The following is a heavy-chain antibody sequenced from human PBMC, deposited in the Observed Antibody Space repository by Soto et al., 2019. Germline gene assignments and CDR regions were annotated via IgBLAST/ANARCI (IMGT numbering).Heavy chain of an antibody. D-gene: IGHD3-10*01. J-gene: IGHJ4*02. CDR2: ISYDGSNK. V-gene: IGHV3-30*18. Sequence: QVQLVESGGGVVQPGKSLRLSCAGSGFTFSSYGMDWVRQAPGKGLEWVAVISYDGSNKYYADSVKGRFTISRDNSKNTLNLSMGRLRADDTAVYYCAKDRMGAGVRGYFDYWGQGTLVTVSS. CDR1: GFTFSSYG. CDR3: AKDRMGAGVRGYFDY.